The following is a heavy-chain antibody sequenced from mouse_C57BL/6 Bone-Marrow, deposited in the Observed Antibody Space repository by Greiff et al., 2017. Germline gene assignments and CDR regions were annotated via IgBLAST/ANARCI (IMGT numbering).Heavy chain of an antibody. V-gene: IGHV1-50*01. D-gene: IGHD2-2*01. CDR3: ARETTMVSAWFAY. Sequence: QQSCKASGYTFTSYWMQWVKQRPGQGLEWIGEIDPSDSYTNYNQKFKGKATLTVDTSSSTAYMQLSSLTSEDSAVYYCARETTMVSAWFAYWGQGTLVTVSA. CDR2: IDPSDSYT. CDR1: GYTFTSYW. J-gene: IGHJ3*01.